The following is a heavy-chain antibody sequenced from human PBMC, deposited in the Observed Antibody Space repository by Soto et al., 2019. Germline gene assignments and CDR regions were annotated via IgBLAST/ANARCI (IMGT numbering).Heavy chain of an antibody. J-gene: IGHJ6*02. V-gene: IGHV3-21*01. D-gene: IGHD3-10*01. Sequence: GGSLRLSCAASGFTFSSYSMNWVRQAPGKGLEWVSSISSSSSYIYYADSVKGRFTISRDNAKNSLYLQMNSLRAEDTAVYYCARGAPMVRGVMDYYYYYGMDVWGQGTTVTVSS. CDR2: ISSSSSYI. CDR3: ARGAPMVRGVMDYYYYYGMDV. CDR1: GFTFSSYS.